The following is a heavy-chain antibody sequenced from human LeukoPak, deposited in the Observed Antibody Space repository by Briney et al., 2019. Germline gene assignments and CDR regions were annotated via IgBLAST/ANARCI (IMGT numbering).Heavy chain of an antibody. CDR2: ISSSSSYI. CDR1: GFTFSSYS. Sequence: SGGSLRLSCAASGFTFSSYSMTWVRQAPGKGLEWVSSISSSSSYIYYADSVKGRFTISRDNAKNSLYLQMNSLRAEDTAVYYCASNRGSSGWYLLYYFDYWGQGTLVTVSS. V-gene: IGHV3-21*01. J-gene: IGHJ4*02. D-gene: IGHD6-19*01. CDR3: ASNRGSSGWYLLYYFDY.